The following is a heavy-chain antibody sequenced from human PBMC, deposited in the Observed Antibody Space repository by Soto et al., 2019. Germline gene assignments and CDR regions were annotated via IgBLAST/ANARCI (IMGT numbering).Heavy chain of an antibody. Sequence: QVQLVESGGGVVQPGRSLRLSCAASGFTFSSYAMHWVRQAPGKGLEWVAVISYDGSNKYYADSVKGRFTISRDNSKNTLYLQMNSLRAEDTAVYYCERDLGIAARPWGGDYWGQGTLVTVSS. J-gene: IGHJ4*02. D-gene: IGHD6-6*01. CDR2: ISYDGSNK. CDR3: ERDLGIAARPWGGDY. CDR1: GFTFSSYA. V-gene: IGHV3-30-3*01.